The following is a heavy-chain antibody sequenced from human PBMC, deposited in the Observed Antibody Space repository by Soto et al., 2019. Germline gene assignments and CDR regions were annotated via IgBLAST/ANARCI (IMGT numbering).Heavy chain of an antibody. CDR1: GFTFSDYY. Sequence: QVQLVESGGNLVKPGGSLRLSCAASGFTFSDYYMNWIRQAPGKGLEWVSYISSSSRYTNYADSVQSRFTISRDNAKNSLALQRNRLRAEDTAAYYCARPNLKFGEILSHFDSWGQGTLVTVSS. CDR2: ISSSSRYT. V-gene: IGHV3-11*06. CDR3: ARPNLKFGEILSHFDS. D-gene: IGHD3-10*01. J-gene: IGHJ4*02.